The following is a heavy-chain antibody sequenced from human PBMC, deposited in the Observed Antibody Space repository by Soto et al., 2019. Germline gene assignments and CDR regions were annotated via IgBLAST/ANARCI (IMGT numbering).Heavy chain of an antibody. D-gene: IGHD2-15*01. CDR1: GFTFSSYA. CDR3: AKRRGAGGHFDY. V-gene: IGHV3-23*01. CDR2: VSIGGST. Sequence: DVQLLESGGGLVQPEGSLRLSCAASGFTFSSYAMGWVRQGPGKGLEWVAVVSIGGSTHYADSVRGRFTISEDNSKNTLSLQMNSLTAEDTAVYFCAKRRGAGGHFDYWGQGALVTVSS. J-gene: IGHJ4*02.